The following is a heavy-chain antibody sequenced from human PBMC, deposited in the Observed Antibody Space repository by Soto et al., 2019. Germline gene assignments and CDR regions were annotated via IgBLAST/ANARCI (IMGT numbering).Heavy chain of an antibody. Sequence: HGESLKISCKGSGYSFTSHWISWVRQMPGKGLEWMGRIDPSDSYTNYSPSFQGHVTISADKSISTAYLQWSSLKASDTAMYYCARSIMITFGGVIVNYYYGMDVWGQGTTVTVSS. CDR2: IDPSDSYT. D-gene: IGHD3-16*02. CDR3: ARSIMITFGGVIVNYYYGMDV. V-gene: IGHV5-10-1*01. CDR1: GYSFTSHW. J-gene: IGHJ6*02.